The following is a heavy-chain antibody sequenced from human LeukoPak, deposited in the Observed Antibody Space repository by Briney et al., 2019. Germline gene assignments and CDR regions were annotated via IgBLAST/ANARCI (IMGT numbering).Heavy chain of an antibody. D-gene: IGHD1-26*01. CDR3: AKPSSGNYPPTGY. CDR2: ISGSGGSI. CDR1: GFTFSDYA. J-gene: IGHJ4*02. V-gene: IGHV3-23*01. Sequence: TGGSLRLSCTASGFTFSDYAMSWVRQAPGKGLEWVSGISGSGGSIRYADSVKGRFIISRDNSKNTLYLQMNSLRAEDTAVYYCAKPSSGNYPPTGYWGQGTLVTVSS.